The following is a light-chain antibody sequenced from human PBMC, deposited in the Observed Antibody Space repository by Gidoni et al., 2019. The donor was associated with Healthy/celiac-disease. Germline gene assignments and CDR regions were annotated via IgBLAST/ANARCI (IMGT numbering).Light chain of an antibody. CDR3: QQRSNWPPFT. CDR1: QSVSSY. V-gene: IGKV3-11*01. Sequence: EIVLPQSPATLSLSPGERATLSCRASQSVSSYLAWYQQKPGQAPRLLIYDASNRATGIPARFSGSGSGTDFTLTISSLEPEDFAVYYCQQRSNWPPFTFXPXTKVDIK. CDR2: DAS. J-gene: IGKJ3*01.